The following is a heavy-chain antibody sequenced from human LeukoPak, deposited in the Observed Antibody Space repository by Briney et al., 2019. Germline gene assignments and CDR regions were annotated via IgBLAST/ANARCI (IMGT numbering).Heavy chain of an antibody. V-gene: IGHV1-69*13. D-gene: IGHD3-22*01. J-gene: IGHJ3*01. CDR2: IIPIFNTP. CDR3: ARSRDDTSAGSDAFDV. Sequence: ASVKVSCKASGYTFTSYGISWVRQAPGQGLEWMGEIIPIFNTPNYAQKFQGRVTFSADDSTSTAYMELSSLRSEDTAVYYCARSRDDTSAGSDAFDVWGQGTMVTVSS. CDR1: GYTFTSYG.